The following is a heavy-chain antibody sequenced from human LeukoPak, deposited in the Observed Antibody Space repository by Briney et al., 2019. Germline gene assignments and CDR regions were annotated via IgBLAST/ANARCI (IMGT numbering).Heavy chain of an antibody. D-gene: IGHD6-13*01. V-gene: IGHV4-61*02. CDR3: ARAARQQLADY. CDR2: IYTSGST. CDR1: GNSISSGDNY. Sequence: PSETLSLTCTVSGNSISSGDNYWSWIRQPAGKGLEWIGRIYTSGSTNYNPSLKSRVTISVDTSKNQFSLKLSSVTAADTAVYYCARAARQQLADYWGQGTLVTVSS. J-gene: IGHJ4*02.